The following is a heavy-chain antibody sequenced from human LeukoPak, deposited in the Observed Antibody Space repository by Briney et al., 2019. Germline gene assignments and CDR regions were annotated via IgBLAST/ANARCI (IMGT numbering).Heavy chain of an antibody. CDR2: IKSKTDGGTT. D-gene: IGHD4-17*01. CDR3: AKDSAGDYAEYFQH. J-gene: IGHJ1*01. Sequence: PGGSLRLSCAASGFTFSNAWMSWVRQAPGKGLEWVGRIKSKTDGGTTDYAAPVKGRFTTSRDNSKNTLYLQMNSLRAEDTALYYCAKDSAGDYAEYFQHWGQGTLVTVSS. V-gene: IGHV3-15*01. CDR1: GFTFSNAW.